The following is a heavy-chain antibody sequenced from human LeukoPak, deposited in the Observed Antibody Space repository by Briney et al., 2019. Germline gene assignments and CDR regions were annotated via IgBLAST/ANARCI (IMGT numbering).Heavy chain of an antibody. CDR2: IYHSGST. J-gene: IGHJ4*02. CDR1: GYSISSGYY. CDR3: ARHVSIAVPGGDY. Sequence: PSETLSLACAVSGYSISSGYYWGWIWQPPGKGLEGIGIIYHSGSTYYNPSLKSRVTISVDTSKNQFSLKLSSVTAADTAVYYCARHVSIAVPGGDYWGQGTLVTVS. V-gene: IGHV4-38-2*01. D-gene: IGHD6-19*01.